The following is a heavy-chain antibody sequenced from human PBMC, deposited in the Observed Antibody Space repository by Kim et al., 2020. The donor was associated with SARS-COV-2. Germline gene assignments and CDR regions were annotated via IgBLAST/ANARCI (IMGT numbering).Heavy chain of an antibody. V-gene: IGHV4-39*01. J-gene: IGHJ4*02. CDR3: VRNWYDYVWGSCYFDY. D-gene: IGHD3-16*01. Sequence: SETLSLTCTVSGGSISSSSYYWGWIRQPPGKGLEWIGSIYYSGSTYYNPSLKSRVTISVDTSKNQFSLKLSSVTAADTAVYYCVRNWYDYVWGSCYFDYWGQGTLVTVSS. CDR1: GGSISSSSYY. CDR2: IYYSGST.